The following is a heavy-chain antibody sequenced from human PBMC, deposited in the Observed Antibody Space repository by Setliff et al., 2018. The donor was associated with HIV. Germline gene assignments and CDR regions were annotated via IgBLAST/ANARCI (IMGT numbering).Heavy chain of an antibody. Sequence: ASVKVSCKASGYTFTNYHITWVRQAPGQGLEWVGSISASSVNTNYTQGRVTMTTDISTSTAYMELRSLRSADSAVYYCARVPVSNYYYYMDVWGKGTTVTSP. V-gene: IGHV1-18*01. CDR2: ISASSVNT. CDR3: ARVPVSNYYYYMDV. CDR1: GYTFTNYH. J-gene: IGHJ6*03.